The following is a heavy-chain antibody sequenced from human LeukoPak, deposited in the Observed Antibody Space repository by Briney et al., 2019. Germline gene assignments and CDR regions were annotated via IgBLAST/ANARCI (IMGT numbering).Heavy chain of an antibody. CDR3: AREVYDSSGYSFDY. V-gene: IGHV1-2*02. D-gene: IGHD3-22*01. CDR1: GYPFTGYY. J-gene: IGHJ4*02. Sequence: ASVKVSCKASGYPFTGYYMHWVRQAPGQGLEWMGWINPNSGGTNYAQKFQGRVTMTRDTSISTAYMELSRLRSDDTAVYYCAREVYDSSGYSFDYWGQGTLVTVSS. CDR2: INPNSGGT.